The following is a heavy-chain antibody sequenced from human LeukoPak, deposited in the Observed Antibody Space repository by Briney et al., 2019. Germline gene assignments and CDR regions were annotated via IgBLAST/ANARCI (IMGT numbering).Heavy chain of an antibody. Sequence: GGSLRLSCAASGFTVSSSYMSWVRQAPGKGLEWVSVIYSGGSTYYADSVKGRFTISRDNSKNTLYLQMNSLRAEDTAVYYCASTTLDRTYYYYYMDVWGKGTTVTVSS. CDR3: ASTTLDRTYYYYYMDV. V-gene: IGHV3-66*02. CDR1: GFTVSSSY. D-gene: IGHD3/OR15-3a*01. J-gene: IGHJ6*03. CDR2: IYSGGST.